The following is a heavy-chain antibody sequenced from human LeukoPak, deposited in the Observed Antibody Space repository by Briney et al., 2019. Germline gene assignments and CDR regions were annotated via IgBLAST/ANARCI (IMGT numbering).Heavy chain of an antibody. CDR2: ISSNGGST. CDR3: ARQDGDYIDY. CDR1: GFTFSSYA. V-gene: IGHV3-64*01. Sequence: PGGSLRLSCAASGFTFSSYAMHWVRQAPGKGLEYVSAISSNGGSTYYANSVKGRFTISRDNSKNTLYLQMGSLRAEDMAVYYCARQDGDYIDYWGPGTLVTVSS. D-gene: IGHD4-17*01. J-gene: IGHJ4*02.